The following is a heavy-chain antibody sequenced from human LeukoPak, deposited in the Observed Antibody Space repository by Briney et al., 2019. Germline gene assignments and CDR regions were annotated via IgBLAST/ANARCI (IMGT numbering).Heavy chain of an antibody. CDR2: INHSGST. V-gene: IGHV4-34*01. Sequence: SETLSLTCTVSGGSISSYYWSWIRQPPGKGLEWIGEINHSGSTNYNPSLKSRVTISVDTSKNQFSLKLSSVTAADTAVYYCARRYFDWLYPNWFDPWGQGTLVTVSS. CDR3: ARRYFDWLYPNWFDP. CDR1: GGSISSYY. J-gene: IGHJ5*02. D-gene: IGHD3-9*01.